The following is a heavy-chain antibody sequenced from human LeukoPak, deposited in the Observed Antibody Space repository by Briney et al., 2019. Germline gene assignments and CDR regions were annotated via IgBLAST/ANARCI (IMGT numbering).Heavy chain of an antibody. CDR1: GGSLSNYY. CDR2: INHSGST. D-gene: IGHD3-10*01. J-gene: IGHJ5*02. Sequence: ETLSLTCAVYGGSLSNYYWSWIRQPPGKGLEWIGEINHSGSTKFNPSLKSRVTILVDMSKSQFSLELRSVIAADTAVYYCARGPASGSDFAWFDPWGQGTLVTVSS. V-gene: IGHV4-34*01. CDR3: ARGPASGSDFAWFDP.